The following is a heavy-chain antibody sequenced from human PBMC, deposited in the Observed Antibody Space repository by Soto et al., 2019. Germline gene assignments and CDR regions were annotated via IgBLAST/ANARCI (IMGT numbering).Heavy chain of an antibody. V-gene: IGHV4-39*01. J-gene: IGHJ6*02. D-gene: IGHD3-10*01. CDR3: VRRWVGSGKSGMDV. Sequence: SKTLSLTCTVSGGSVSSSSYSWGWIRQSPRKGLEWIASIFYSGTPHYNPYLKSRATISIDTSKKQFTLKLTTMTAADTAVYYCVRRWVGSGKSGMDVWGQGTTVS. CDR1: GGSVSSSSYS. CDR2: IFYSGTP.